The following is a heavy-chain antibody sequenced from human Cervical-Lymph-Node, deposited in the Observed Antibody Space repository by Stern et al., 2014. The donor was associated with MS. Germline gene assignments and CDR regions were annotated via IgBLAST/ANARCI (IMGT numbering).Heavy chain of an antibody. D-gene: IGHD6-19*01. V-gene: IGHV3-30-3*01. J-gene: IGHJ4*02. CDR1: GFTFSSYA. Sequence: VQLVESGGGVVQPGRSLRLSCAASGFTFSSYAMHWVRQAPGKGLERVALISYDGSKKYYADSVKGRFTIARDNSENTVYLQMNSLRAEDTAVYYCARVVAVAGTSFDYWGQGTAVTVSS. CDR2: ISYDGSKK. CDR3: ARVVAVAGTSFDY.